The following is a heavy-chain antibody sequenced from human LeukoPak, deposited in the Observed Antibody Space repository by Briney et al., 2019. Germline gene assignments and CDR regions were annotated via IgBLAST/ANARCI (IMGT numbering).Heavy chain of an antibody. CDR3: ARGRWDTGGLHGLDV. D-gene: IGHD2-8*02. CDR1: GFTFSSFG. J-gene: IGHJ6*02. V-gene: IGHV3-33*01. Sequence: GGSLRLSCAASGFTFSSFGMHWVREAPGKGLECVAVIWYDGSNKYYADSVKGRFTISRDNSQNTLYLQWNNLRAEDTAVYCCARGRWDTGGLHGLDVWGQGTTVTVSS. CDR2: IWYDGSNK.